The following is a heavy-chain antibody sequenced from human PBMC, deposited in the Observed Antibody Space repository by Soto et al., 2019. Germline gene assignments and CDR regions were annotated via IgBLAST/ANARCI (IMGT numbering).Heavy chain of an antibody. J-gene: IGHJ4*02. Sequence: GSLLLPCSASGCTFSGGGMSWVRQAPGKGLEWVGRIKSKIDGGTTDYAAPVQGRFTISRNDSQTTLYLQMNSLKTEDTAVYYCTQHPVGPYSDYWGQGSLVTVSS. V-gene: IGHV3-15*01. CDR3: TQHPVGPYSDY. CDR2: IKSKIDGGTT. D-gene: IGHD1-26*01. CDR1: GCTFSGGG.